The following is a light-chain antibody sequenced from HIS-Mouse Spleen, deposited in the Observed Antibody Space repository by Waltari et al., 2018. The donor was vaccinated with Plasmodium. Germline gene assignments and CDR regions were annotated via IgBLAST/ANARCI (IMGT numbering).Light chain of an antibody. Sequence: EIVMTQSPATLSVSPGERATLSCRASQSVSRNLAWYQQKPGQAPRLLIYGASTRATGIPARFSGSGSATEFTLTISSLQSEDFAVYYCQQYNNWSFTFGPGTKVDIK. V-gene: IGKV3-15*01. J-gene: IGKJ3*01. CDR1: QSVSRN. CDR2: GAS. CDR3: QQYNNWSFT.